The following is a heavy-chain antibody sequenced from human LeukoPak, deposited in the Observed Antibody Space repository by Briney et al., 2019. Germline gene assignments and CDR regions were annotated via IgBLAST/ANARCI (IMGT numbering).Heavy chain of an antibody. CDR1: RFSFSDYT. D-gene: IGHD2-2*01. CDR2: IRHSGVDS. Sequence: GGSLRLSCAASRFSFSDYTMSWVRQLPGKGLEWVSGIRHSGVDSSYADSVKGRFTISKDNAKNTVYLQMNNLRAEDTAVYYCVSFYETYWGRGTLVTVSS. V-gene: IGHV3-23*01. J-gene: IGHJ4*02. CDR3: VSFYETY.